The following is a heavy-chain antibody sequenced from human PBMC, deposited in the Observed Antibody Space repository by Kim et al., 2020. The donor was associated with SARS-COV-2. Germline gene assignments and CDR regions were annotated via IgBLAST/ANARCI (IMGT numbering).Heavy chain of an antibody. V-gene: IGHV3-30*18. CDR2: ISYDGSNK. J-gene: IGHJ6*02. Sequence: GGSLRLSCAASGFTFSSYGMHWVRQAPGKGLEWVAVISYDGSNKYYADSVKGRFTISRDNSKNTLYLQMNSLRAEDTAVYYCAKDGVRGSSWYYYYYGMDVWGQGTTVTVSS. D-gene: IGHD6-13*01. CDR1: GFTFSSYG. CDR3: AKDGVRGSSWYYYYYGMDV.